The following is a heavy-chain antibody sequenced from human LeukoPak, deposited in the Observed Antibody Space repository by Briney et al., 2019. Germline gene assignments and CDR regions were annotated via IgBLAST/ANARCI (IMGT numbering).Heavy chain of an antibody. J-gene: IGHJ4*02. CDR3: ASLWFGELFDY. V-gene: IGHV1-69*13. CDR1: GGTFISYA. D-gene: IGHD3-10*01. Sequence: SVKVSCKASGGTFISYAISWVRQAPGQGLEWMGGIIPIFGTANYAQKFQGRVTITADESTSTAYMELSSLRSEDTAVYYCASLWFGELFDYWGQGTLVTVSS. CDR2: IIPIFGTA.